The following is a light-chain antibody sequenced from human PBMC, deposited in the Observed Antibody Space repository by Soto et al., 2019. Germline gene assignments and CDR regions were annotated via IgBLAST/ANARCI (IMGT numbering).Light chain of an antibody. CDR2: GAS. V-gene: IGKV3-20*01. Sequence: ETVLTQSPGTLSLSPGETATLSCRASQSVASNSLAWYQQKPGQAPRLLVYGASGRATDIPDRFSGRGSGTDFTLTINRLEPEDFAVYYCQHYDTSSWTFGQGTKVEMK. CDR1: QSVASNS. J-gene: IGKJ1*01. CDR3: QHYDTSSWT.